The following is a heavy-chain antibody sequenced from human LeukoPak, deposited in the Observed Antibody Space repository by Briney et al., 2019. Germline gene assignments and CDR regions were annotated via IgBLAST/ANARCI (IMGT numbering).Heavy chain of an antibody. V-gene: IGHV3-23*01. J-gene: IGHJ3*02. CDR1: GFTFSSYA. CDR3: AKGPNFWLTPIAFDI. Sequence: GGSLRLSCAASGFTFSSYAMNWVRQAPGKGLEWVSGIRGSGDTTYYADSVKGRRFAISRDNSKNTLYLQMNSVRAEDTAVYYCAKGPNFWLTPIAFDIWGQGTMVTVSS. D-gene: IGHD3-3*01. CDR2: IRGSGDTT.